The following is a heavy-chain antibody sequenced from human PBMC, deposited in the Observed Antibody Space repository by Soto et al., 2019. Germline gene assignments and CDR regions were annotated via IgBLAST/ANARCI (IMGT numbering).Heavy chain of an antibody. CDR3: ARGWDILTGHNFDY. J-gene: IGHJ4*02. V-gene: IGHV1-69*02. CDR1: GGTFSSYT. CDR2: IIPILGIA. D-gene: IGHD3-9*01. Sequence: QVQLVQSGAEVKKPGSSVKVSCKASGGTFSSYTISWVRQAPGQGLEWMGRIIPILGIANYAQKFQGRVTITADKSTSTAYMELSSLRSEDTAVYYCARGWDILTGHNFDYWGQGTLVTVSS.